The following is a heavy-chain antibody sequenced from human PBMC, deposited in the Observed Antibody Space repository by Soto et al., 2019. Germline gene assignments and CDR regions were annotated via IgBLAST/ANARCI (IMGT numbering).Heavy chain of an antibody. CDR1: GYNFATYW. Sequence: GESLKISCKGSGYNFATYWIGWVRQMPGKGLEWMGIIYPHDSDTRYSPSFQGQVTISADKSISTAYLQWSSLKASDTAMYYCARRLDNTLDYWGQGALVTVSS. V-gene: IGHV5-51*01. D-gene: IGHD1-20*01. J-gene: IGHJ4*02. CDR3: ARRLDNTLDY. CDR2: IYPHDSDT.